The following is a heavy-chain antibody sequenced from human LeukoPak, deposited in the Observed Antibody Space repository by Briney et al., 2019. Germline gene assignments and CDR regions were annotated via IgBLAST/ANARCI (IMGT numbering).Heavy chain of an antibody. Sequence: SETLSLTCTVSGGSISSYYWSWIRQPPGKGLEWIGYIYYSGSTNYNPSLKSRVTISVDTSKKQFSLELSSVTAADTAVYYCARVSGCSGGSCYSPSYYYYYYMDVWGKGTTVTVSS. CDR1: GGSISSYY. CDR3: ARVSGCSGGSCYSPSYYYYYYMDV. D-gene: IGHD2-15*01. V-gene: IGHV4-59*01. CDR2: IYYSGST. J-gene: IGHJ6*03.